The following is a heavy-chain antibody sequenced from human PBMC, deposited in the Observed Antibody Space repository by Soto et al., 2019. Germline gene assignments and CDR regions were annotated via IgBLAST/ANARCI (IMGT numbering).Heavy chain of an antibody. J-gene: IGHJ6*03. CDR2: ISSSSSYI. CDR3: ARDEVAQGGYYDFWSGYYGYYYYYMDV. V-gene: IGHV3-21*01. CDR1: GFTFSSYS. Sequence: GGSLRLSCAASGFTFSSYSMNWVRQAPGKGLEWVSSISSSSSYIYYADSVKGRFTISRDNAKNSLYLQMNSLRAEDTAVYYCARDEVAQGGYYDFWSGYYGYYYYYMDVWGKGTTVTVSS. D-gene: IGHD3-3*01.